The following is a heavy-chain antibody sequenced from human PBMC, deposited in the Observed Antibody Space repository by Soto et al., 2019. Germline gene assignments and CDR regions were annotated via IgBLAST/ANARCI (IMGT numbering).Heavy chain of an antibody. CDR1: GYRFTSYC. CDR2: LYPCDSDT. V-gene: IGHV5-51*01. J-gene: IGHJ5*02. D-gene: IGHD2-15*01. Sequence: GESLKISCKGSGYRFTSYCIGSVGQRPGKGLEWMGILYPCDSDTRYGPSFQGQVTISPDKSISTAYLQWSSLKASDTAMDYCARRGCSGGSCYLKSLYNWFDPWGQGTLVTVSS. CDR3: ARRGCSGGSCYLKSLYNWFDP.